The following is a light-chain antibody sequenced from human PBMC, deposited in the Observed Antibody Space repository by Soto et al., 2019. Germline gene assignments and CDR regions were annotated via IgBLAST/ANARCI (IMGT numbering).Light chain of an antibody. CDR2: GAS. CDR3: HQYNNLDFW. V-gene: IGKV3-15*01. J-gene: IGKJ3*01. Sequence: EIVRTQSPATLSVSPRERATLSCRASQSVTTNLAWYQQKPAQAPRLLIYGASTTATGIPARFSGSGSGTESALTISSLQSRDHAISYCHQYNNLDFWFGPGTIVDI. CDR1: QSVTTN.